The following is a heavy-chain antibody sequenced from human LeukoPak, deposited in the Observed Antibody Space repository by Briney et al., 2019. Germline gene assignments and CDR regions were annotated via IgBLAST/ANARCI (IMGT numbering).Heavy chain of an antibody. CDR1: GFTFSSYG. V-gene: IGHV3-30*02. J-gene: IGHJ4*02. D-gene: IGHD3-10*01. CDR2: IRYDVSNK. Sequence: GGYMRLSCAASGFTFSSYGMHWVRQAPGKGLEWVAFIRYDVSNKYYADSVKGRFTISRDNSKNTLYLQMNSLRAEDTAVYYCAKDWDADRIAGVWFGEFRYFDYWGQGTLVTVSS. CDR3: AKDWDADRIAGVWFGEFRYFDY.